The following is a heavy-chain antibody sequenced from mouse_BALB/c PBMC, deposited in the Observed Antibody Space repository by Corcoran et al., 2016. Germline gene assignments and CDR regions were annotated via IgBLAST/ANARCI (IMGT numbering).Heavy chain of an antibody. CDR3: ARSYYGSSSFDY. CDR1: GYSFTGYY. CDR2: ISCYNGAT. Sequence: LVKTGASVKISCKASGYSFTGYYMHWVKQSHGKSLEWIGYISCYNGATSYNQKFKGKATFTEDTSSSTAYMQFNSLTSEDSAVYYCARSYYGSSSFDYWGQGTTLTVSS. J-gene: IGHJ2*01. V-gene: IGHV1S34*01. D-gene: IGHD1-1*01.